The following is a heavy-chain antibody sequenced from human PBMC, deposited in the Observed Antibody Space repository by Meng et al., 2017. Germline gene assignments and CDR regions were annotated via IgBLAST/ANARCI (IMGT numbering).Heavy chain of an antibody. CDR3: VRGSGSYSS. Sequence: EVQLVGSGGGLVKPGGSLRLSCAASGFTFTTSTMNWVRQAPGKGLEWVSSISSSSTYKYYADSVKGRFTISRDDPNNSLYVQMNSLTAGDTAVYYCVRGSGSYSSWGQGTLVTVSS. D-gene: IGHD1-26*01. J-gene: IGHJ5*02. CDR2: ISSSSTYK. V-gene: IGHV3-21*02. CDR1: GFTFTTST.